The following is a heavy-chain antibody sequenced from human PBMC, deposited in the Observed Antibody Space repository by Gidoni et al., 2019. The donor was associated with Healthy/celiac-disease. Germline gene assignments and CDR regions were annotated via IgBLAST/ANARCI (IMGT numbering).Heavy chain of an antibody. D-gene: IGHD2-15*01. Sequence: QVQLVESGGGVVQPGSSLRLDCAASGFSFSRYTMHWVRQAPGKGLGCVAVISSDGSNNYYADSVKGRFTISRDNSKNTLYLQVNSLRAEDTAVYYCARDRGYCSGGSCYNWFDPWGQGTLVTVSS. CDR2: ISSDGSNN. CDR1: GFSFSRYT. V-gene: IGHV3-30-3*01. J-gene: IGHJ5*02. CDR3: ARDRGYCSGGSCYNWFDP.